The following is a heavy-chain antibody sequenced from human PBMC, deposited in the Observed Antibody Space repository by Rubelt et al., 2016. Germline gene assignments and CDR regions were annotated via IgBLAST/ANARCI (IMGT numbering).Heavy chain of an antibody. CDR3: AREVASVGTRLFDS. CDR2: INHSGST. CDR1: GGSFSGYY. V-gene: IGHV4-34*01. D-gene: IGHD2-21*02. Sequence: QVQLQQWGAGLLKPSETLSLTCDVYGGSFSGYYWSWIRQPPGKGLEWIGEINHSGSTNYNPSLKSRVTISVDTSKNQFSLKLTLGTAADTAGYYCAREVASVGTRLFDSWGQGTLVTVSS. J-gene: IGHJ4*02.